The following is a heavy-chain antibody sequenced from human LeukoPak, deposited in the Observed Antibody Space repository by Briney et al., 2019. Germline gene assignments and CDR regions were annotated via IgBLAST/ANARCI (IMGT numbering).Heavy chain of an antibody. CDR3: TRRWSGSYRGDAFDI. J-gene: IGHJ3*02. CDR2: IRSKANSYAT. D-gene: IGHD1-26*01. V-gene: IGHV3-73*01. Sequence: PGGSLRLSCAASGLTFSGSAMHWVRQASGKGLEWVGRIRSKANSYATAYAASVKGRFTISRDDSKNTAYLQMNSLKTEDTAVYYCTRRWSGSYRGDAFDIWGQGTMVTVSS. CDR1: GLTFSGSA.